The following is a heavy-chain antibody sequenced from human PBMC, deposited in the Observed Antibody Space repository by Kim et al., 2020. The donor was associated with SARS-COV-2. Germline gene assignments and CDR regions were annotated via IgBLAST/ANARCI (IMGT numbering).Heavy chain of an antibody. CDR3: ARDLPGGGSGRSVQGIAAAGDLYYYYGMDV. CDR2: ISAYNGNT. J-gene: IGHJ6*02. D-gene: IGHD6-13*01. V-gene: IGHV1-18*01. CDR1: GYTFTSYG. Sequence: ASVKVSCKASGYTFTSYGISWVRQAPGQGLEWMGWISAYNGNTNYAQKLQGRVTMTTDTSTSTAYMELRSLRSDDTAVYYCARDLPGGGSGRSVQGIAAAGDLYYYYGMDVRGQGTTVTVSS.